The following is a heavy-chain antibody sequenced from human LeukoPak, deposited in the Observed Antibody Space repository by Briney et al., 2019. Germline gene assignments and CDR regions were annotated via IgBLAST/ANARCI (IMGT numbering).Heavy chain of an antibody. CDR3: ARSRQASGLFNS. V-gene: IGHV4-30-2*01. Sequence: SETLSLTCTVSGYAITSGGFSWNWIRQPPGKGLEWIGCIYDRGPAYYNPSPKSRFTISVDRPKNQFFLNVTSLTAADTAVYYCARSRQASGLFNSWGQGTLVVVSS. D-gene: IGHD3-10*01. J-gene: IGHJ5*01. CDR2: IYDRGPA. CDR1: GYAITSGGFS.